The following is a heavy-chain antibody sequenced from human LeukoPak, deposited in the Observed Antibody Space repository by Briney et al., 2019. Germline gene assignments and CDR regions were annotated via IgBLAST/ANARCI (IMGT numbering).Heavy chain of an antibody. J-gene: IGHJ6*03. D-gene: IGHD4-23*01. V-gene: IGHV1-46*01. CDR3: ARVGKSSRYYYYYYYLDV. CDR2: INPSGGST. Sequence: ASVKVSCKASGYTFTSYYMHWVRQAPGQGLEGVGVINPSGGSTSYAQKFQGRVTMTSDTSTSTVYMELSSLRSEDTAVYYCARVGKSSRYYYYYYYLDVWGKGTTVTVSS. CDR1: GYTFTSYY.